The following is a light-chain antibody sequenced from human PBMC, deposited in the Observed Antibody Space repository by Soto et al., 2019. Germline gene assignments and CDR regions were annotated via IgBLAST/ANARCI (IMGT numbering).Light chain of an antibody. CDR2: GAS. V-gene: IGKV3-15*01. CDR3: QQSYSSPPT. Sequence: EIVMTQSPATLSVSPGERATLSCRASQSVGSSLAWYQQKPGQAPRLLIYGASTRATGIPARFSGSGSGTEFTLTISSLQSEDFAVYYCQQSYSSPPTFGQGTKVEIE. J-gene: IGKJ1*01. CDR1: QSVGSS.